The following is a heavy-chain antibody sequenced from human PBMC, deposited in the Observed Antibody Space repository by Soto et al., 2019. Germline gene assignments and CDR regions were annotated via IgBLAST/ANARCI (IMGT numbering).Heavy chain of an antibody. J-gene: IGHJ5*02. CDR3: ARDSGLYNWNYSPRFDP. CDR1: GDTSSTGGYT. D-gene: IGHD1-7*01. V-gene: IGHV4-30-2*01. CDR2: TYHSGNP. Sequence: PSETLSLTCDVSGDTSSTGGYTWAWIRQPPGKALEWIGHTYHSGNPYYNPSLKSRVTISVDTSKNQFSLKLSSVTAADTAVYYCARDSGLYNWNYSPRFDPWGQGTLVTVS.